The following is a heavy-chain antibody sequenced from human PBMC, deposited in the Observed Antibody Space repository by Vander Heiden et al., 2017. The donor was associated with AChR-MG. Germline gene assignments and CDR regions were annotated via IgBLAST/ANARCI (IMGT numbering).Heavy chain of an antibody. CDR3: ARDRMVIASYYYYGMDV. Sequence: QVQLVESGGGVVQPGRSLRLSCAASGVTFSSYAMHWVRQAPGKGLEWVAVISYDGSNKYYADSVKGRFTISRDNSKNTLYLQMNSLRAEDTAVYYCARDRMVIASYYYYGMDVWGQGTTVTVSS. V-gene: IGHV3-30-3*01. J-gene: IGHJ6*02. D-gene: IGHD2-21*01. CDR2: ISYDGSNK. CDR1: GVTFSSYA.